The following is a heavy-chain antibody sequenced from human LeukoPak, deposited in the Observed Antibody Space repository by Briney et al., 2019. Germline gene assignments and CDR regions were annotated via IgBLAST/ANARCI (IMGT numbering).Heavy chain of an antibody. D-gene: IGHD3-9*01. Sequence: GGSLRLSCAASGFTFSTYSMHWVRQAPGKGLEWVSSIRSGSTYINYADSVKGRFTVSRDNAKNSLYLQMSSLRAEDTAVYYCARDWPPADYDILTGGPDYWGQGTLVTVSS. J-gene: IGHJ4*02. CDR3: ARDWPPADYDILTGGPDY. V-gene: IGHV3-21*01. CDR1: GFTFSTYS. CDR2: IRSGSTYI.